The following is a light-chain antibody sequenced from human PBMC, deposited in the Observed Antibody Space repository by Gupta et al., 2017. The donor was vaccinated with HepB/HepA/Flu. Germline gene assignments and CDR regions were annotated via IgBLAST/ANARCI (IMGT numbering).Light chain of an antibody. J-gene: IGLJ3*02. CDR2: SDN. Sequence: QSVLTQPPSASGTPGQRVTISCSGSSSNIGSNTVKWYQHLPGTAPKLLMSSDNKRPSGVPDRFSGSKSGTSASLAISGLQSEDEADYYCAAWDDSLNGRVFGGGTKLTVL. V-gene: IGLV1-44*01. CDR1: SSNIGSNT. CDR3: AAWDDSLNGRV.